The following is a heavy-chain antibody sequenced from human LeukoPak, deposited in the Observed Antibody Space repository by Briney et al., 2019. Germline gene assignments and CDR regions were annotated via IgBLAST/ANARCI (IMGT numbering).Heavy chain of an antibody. CDR2: INHSGST. D-gene: IGHD5-24*01. Sequence: SETLSLTCAVYGGSFSGYYWSWIRQPPGKGLEWIGEINHSGSTNYNPSLKSRVTISVDTSKNQFSLKLSSVSAADTAVYYCARGGWLQLTFDYWGQGTLVTVSP. CDR3: ARGGWLQLTFDY. V-gene: IGHV4-34*01. J-gene: IGHJ4*02. CDR1: GGSFSGYY.